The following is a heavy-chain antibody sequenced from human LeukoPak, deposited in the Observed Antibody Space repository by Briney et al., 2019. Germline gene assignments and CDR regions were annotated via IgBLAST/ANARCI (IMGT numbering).Heavy chain of an antibody. Sequence: SETLSLTCAVYGESFRGYYWSWIRQPPGKGLEWIGYIYYSGSTNYNPSLKTRVTMSVDTSKNQFSLKLSSVTAADTAVYYCARGPLTVTRGFDPWGQGTLVTVSS. V-gene: IGHV4-59*12. CDR3: ARGPLTVTRGFDP. D-gene: IGHD4-17*01. J-gene: IGHJ5*02. CDR2: IYYSGST. CDR1: GESFRGYY.